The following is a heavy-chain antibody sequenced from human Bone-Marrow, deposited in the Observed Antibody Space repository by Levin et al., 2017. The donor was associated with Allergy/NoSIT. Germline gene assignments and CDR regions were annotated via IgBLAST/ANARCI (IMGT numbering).Heavy chain of an antibody. CDR1: GGSISSFY. J-gene: IGHJ4*02. Sequence: SETLSLTCSVSGGSISSFYWTWMRQSPGGGLEWIGYIFYVGGTSYNPSLQSRVAISIDKSKKQFSLKLSSVTAADTAMYYCALLRRDGAYWGQGSLVTVSS. CDR2: IFYVGGT. V-gene: IGHV4-59*01. D-gene: IGHD5-24*01. CDR3: ALLRRDGAY.